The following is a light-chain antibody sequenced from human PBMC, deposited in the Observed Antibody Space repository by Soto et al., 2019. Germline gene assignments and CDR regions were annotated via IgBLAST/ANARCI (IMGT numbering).Light chain of an antibody. CDR3: SSYTSSSTLV. Sequence: QSALTQPASVSGSPGQSITISCTGTSSDVGGYNYVSWYQQHPGKAPKLMIYDVSNRPSGVSNRLSGSKSGNTASLTISGLQVEEEADYYCSSYTSSSTLVFGGGTKVTVL. CDR1: SSDVGGYNY. J-gene: IGLJ2*01. CDR2: DVS. V-gene: IGLV2-14*01.